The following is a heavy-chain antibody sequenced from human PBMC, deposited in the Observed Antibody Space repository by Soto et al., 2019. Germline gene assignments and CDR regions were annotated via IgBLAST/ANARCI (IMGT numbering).Heavy chain of an antibody. V-gene: IGHV4-59*01. CDR1: GVYISSYY. Sequence: SETLSLTCTVSGVYISSYYWSWIRLPPGKGLEWVGYIYSSGSTTYNPSLKSRVTIPVDTSENQFSLNLNSVTAADTAVYYCARGSTWGRLRAFDYWGQGTLVTVSS. CDR2: IYSSGST. CDR3: ARGSTWGRLRAFDY. J-gene: IGHJ4*02. D-gene: IGHD3-16*01.